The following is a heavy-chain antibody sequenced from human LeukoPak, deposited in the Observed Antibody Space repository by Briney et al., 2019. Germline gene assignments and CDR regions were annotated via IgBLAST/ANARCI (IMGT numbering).Heavy chain of an antibody. CDR3: ARDNNYYGSGSSDWFDP. V-gene: IGHV1-18*01. CDR1: GGTFSSYA. Sequence: AASVKVSCKASGGTFSSYAISWVRQAPGQGLEWMGWISAYNGNTNYAQKLQGRVTMTTDTSTSTAYMELRSLRSDDTAVYYCARDNNYYGSGSSDWFDPWGQGTLVTVSS. D-gene: IGHD3-10*01. J-gene: IGHJ5*02. CDR2: ISAYNGNT.